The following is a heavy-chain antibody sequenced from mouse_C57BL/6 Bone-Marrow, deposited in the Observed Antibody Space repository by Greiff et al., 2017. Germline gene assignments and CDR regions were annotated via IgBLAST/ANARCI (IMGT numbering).Heavy chain of an antibody. Sequence: VMLVESGAELVKPGASVKISCKASGYAFSSYWMNWVKQRPGKGLEWIGQLYPGDGDTNYNGKFKGKATLTADKSSSTAYMQLSSLTSEDSAVYFCARTVFDGYYGNAMDYWGQGTSVTVSS. V-gene: IGHV1-80*01. D-gene: IGHD2-3*01. J-gene: IGHJ4*01. CDR2: LYPGDGDT. CDR1: GYAFSSYW. CDR3: ARTVFDGYYGNAMDY.